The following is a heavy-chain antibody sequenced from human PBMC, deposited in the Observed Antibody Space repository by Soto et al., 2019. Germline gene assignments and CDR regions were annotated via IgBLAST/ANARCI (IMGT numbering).Heavy chain of an antibody. V-gene: IGHV3-11*01. J-gene: IGHJ3*02. CDR1: GFTFSDYY. D-gene: IGHD2-15*01. CDR2: ISSSGTCI. Sequence: EGSLRLSGAASGFTFSDYYMTWLRQARGKGLEWVSYISSSGTCIYYADSVKGRFTISRDNAKNSLYLQMSSLRAEDTAVYYCARAYSDAFDIWGQGTMVTVSS. CDR3: ARAYSDAFDI.